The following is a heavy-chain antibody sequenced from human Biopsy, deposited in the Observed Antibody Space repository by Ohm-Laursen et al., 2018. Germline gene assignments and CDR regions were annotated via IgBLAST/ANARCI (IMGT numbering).Heavy chain of an antibody. D-gene: IGHD3-9*01. V-gene: IGHV1-69*06. J-gene: IGHJ1*01. CDR2: NIPILGTG. CDR3: ATKLTGYFHH. CDR1: GGTFSNYG. Sequence: SSVKVSCKAPGGTFSNYGVNWVRQAPGQGLEWLGGNIPILGTGNYAQKFQDKVTVAADTSTSTAAMELRSLRSDDTAVYYCATKLTGYFHHWGQGTLVIVSS.